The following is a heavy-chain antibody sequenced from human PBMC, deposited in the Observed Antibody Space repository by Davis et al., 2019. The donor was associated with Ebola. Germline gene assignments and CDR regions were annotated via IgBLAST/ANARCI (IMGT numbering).Heavy chain of an antibody. CDR1: GGSFSSYY. CDR2: IYYSGST. J-gene: IGHJ4*02. CDR3: ARSGYTGYDPRINFDF. D-gene: IGHD5-12*01. Sequence: MPSETLSLTCAVYGGSFSSYYWSWIRQPPGKGLEWIGYIYYSGSTDYNPSLKSRVTISLDTSKNQFSLKLNSVTAADTAMYYCARSGYTGYDPRINFDFWGQGTLVTVSS. V-gene: IGHV4-59*08.